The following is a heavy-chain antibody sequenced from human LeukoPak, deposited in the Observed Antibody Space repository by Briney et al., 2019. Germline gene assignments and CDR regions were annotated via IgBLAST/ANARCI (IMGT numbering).Heavy chain of an antibody. CDR1: GFAFDDYA. J-gene: IGHJ4*02. D-gene: IGHD6-13*01. Sequence: GGSLRLSCAASGFAFDDYAMHWVRQAPGKGLEWVSLISWDGGSTYYADSVKGRFTISRDNSKNSLYLQMNSLRAEDTALYYCAKAVAAAGTDYLDYWGQGTLVTVSS. CDR2: ISWDGGST. CDR3: AKAVAAAGTDYLDY. V-gene: IGHV3-43D*03.